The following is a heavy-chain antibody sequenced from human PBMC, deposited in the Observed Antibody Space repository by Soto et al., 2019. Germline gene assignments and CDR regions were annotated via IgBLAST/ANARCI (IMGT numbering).Heavy chain of an antibody. Sequence: EVQLLESGGGLVQPGGSLRLSCAAPGFTFSTAVMSWVRQAPGKGLEWVSTFSGASGATYYADSVRGRFIISRDNSKNTLSLQMNSLRAEDTAVYYCAKRGIYYFEFWGQGTLVTVSS. CDR2: FSGASGAT. J-gene: IGHJ4*02. CDR3: AKRGIYYFEF. CDR1: GFTFSTAV. V-gene: IGHV3-23*01.